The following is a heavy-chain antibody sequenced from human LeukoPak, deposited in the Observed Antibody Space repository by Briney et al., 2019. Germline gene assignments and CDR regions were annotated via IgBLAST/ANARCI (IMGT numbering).Heavy chain of an antibody. CDR2: ISGSGGST. J-gene: IGHJ6*02. V-gene: IGHV3-23*01. CDR3: ATPYDSSGYWSYYYYGMDV. D-gene: IGHD3-22*01. CDR1: GFTFSSYA. Sequence: GGSLRLSCAASGFTFSSYAMSWVRQAPGKGLEWVSAISGSGGSTYYADSVKGRFTISRDNSKNTLYLRMNSLRAEDTAVYYCATPYDSSGYWSYYYYGMDVWGQGTTVTVSS.